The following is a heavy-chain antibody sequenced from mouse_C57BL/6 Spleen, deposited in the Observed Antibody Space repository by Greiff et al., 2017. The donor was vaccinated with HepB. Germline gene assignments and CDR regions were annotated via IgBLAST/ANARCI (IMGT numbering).Heavy chain of an antibody. CDR3: ARERYYYGSRRNWLAY. D-gene: IGHD1-1*01. J-gene: IGHJ3*01. Sequence: VQLQQSGAELVKPGASVKLSCKASGYTFTSYWMHWVKQRPGQGLEWIGMIHPTSGSTNYNEKFKSKATLTVDKSSSTAYMHLRSLTSEDSAVFDCARERYYYGSRRNWLAYWGQGTLVTVSA. CDR2: IHPTSGST. CDR1: GYTFTSYW. V-gene: IGHV1-64*01.